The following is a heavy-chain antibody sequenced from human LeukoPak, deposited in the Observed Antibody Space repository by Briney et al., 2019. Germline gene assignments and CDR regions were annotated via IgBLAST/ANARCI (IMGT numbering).Heavy chain of an antibody. J-gene: IGHJ6*02. V-gene: IGHV3-66*02. Sequence: PGGSLRLSCAASGFTVSNNYMSWVRQAPGKGLEWVSVVYGGGSTYYADSVKGRFTISRDNSKNTLYLQMNSLRAEDTAVYYCARDLIAAAGTLGYYYYYGMDVWGQGTTVTVSS. CDR3: ARDLIAAAGTLGYYYYYGMDV. D-gene: IGHD6-13*01. CDR2: VYGGGST. CDR1: GFTVSNNY.